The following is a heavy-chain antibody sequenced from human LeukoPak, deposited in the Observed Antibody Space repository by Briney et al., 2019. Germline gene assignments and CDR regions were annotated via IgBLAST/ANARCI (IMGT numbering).Heavy chain of an antibody. V-gene: IGHV4-34*01. Sequence: SETLSLTCAVYGGSFSGYYWSWIRQPPGKGLEWIGEINHSGSTNYNPSLKSRVTISVDTSKNQFSLKLSSVTAADTAVYYCARESGPYIVWDYWGQGTLVTVSS. CDR1: GGSFSGYY. CDR2: INHSGST. CDR3: ARESGPYIVWDY. D-gene: IGHD2-15*01. J-gene: IGHJ4*02.